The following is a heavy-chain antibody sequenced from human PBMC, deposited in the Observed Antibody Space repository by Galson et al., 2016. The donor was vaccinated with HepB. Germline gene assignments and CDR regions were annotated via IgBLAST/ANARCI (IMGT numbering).Heavy chain of an antibody. CDR3: ARESRPEPAAIFLDDYGMDV. J-gene: IGHJ6*02. CDR2: ISAYNGNT. D-gene: IGHD2-2*02. CDR1: GYTFTTYS. V-gene: IGHV1-18*01. Sequence: QSGAEVKKPGESLKTSCKASGYTFTTYSINWVRQAPGQGLEWMGWISAYNGNTNYAQKLQGRVTMTTDTSTSTAYMELRSLRSDDTAVYYCARESRPEPAAIFLDDYGMDVWGQGTTVTVSS.